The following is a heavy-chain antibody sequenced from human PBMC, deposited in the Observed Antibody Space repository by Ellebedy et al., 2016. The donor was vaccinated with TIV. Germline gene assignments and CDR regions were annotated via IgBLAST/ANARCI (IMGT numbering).Heavy chain of an antibody. CDR2: ISAYNGNT. Sequence: AASVKVSCKVSGYTLTELSMHWVRQAPGKGLEWMGWISAYNGNTNYAQKLQGRVTMTTDTSTSTAYMELRSLRSDDTAVYYCARDQRYHLDYWGQGTLVTVSS. D-gene: IGHD1-14*01. CDR3: ARDQRYHLDY. CDR1: GYTLTELS. V-gene: IGHV1-18*01. J-gene: IGHJ4*02.